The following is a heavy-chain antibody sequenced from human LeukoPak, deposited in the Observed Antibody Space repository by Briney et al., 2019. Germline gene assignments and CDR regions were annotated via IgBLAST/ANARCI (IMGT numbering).Heavy chain of an antibody. J-gene: IGHJ4*02. Sequence: GGSLRLSCAASGFTFSSYAMSWVRQAPGKGLEWVSATSGSGGSTYYADSVKGRFTISRDNSKNTLYLQMNSLRAEDTAVYYCAKEALTYYYDSSGYYFYYWGQGTLVTVSS. CDR2: TSGSGGST. V-gene: IGHV3-23*01. CDR3: AKEALTYYYDSSGYYFYY. D-gene: IGHD3-22*01. CDR1: GFTFSSYA.